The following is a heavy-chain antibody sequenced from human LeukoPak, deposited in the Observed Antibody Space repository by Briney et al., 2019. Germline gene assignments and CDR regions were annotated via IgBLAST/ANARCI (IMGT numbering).Heavy chain of an antibody. CDR1: GFTFTTYA. CDR3: AKDLALAGTGGGFDV. CDR2: ISGGGYQA. J-gene: IGHJ3*01. Sequence: GGSLRLSCAASGFTFTTYAINWVRQAPGKGLEWISGISGGGYQAYYADSVNGRFIISRDNSKNTVSLQMSSLRAEDTALYYWAKDLALAGTGGGFDVWGRGTRVGVSS. D-gene: IGHD6-19*01. V-gene: IGHV3-23*01.